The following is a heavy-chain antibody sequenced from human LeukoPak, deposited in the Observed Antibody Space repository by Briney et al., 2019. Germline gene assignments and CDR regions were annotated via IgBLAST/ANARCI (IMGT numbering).Heavy chain of an antibody. Sequence: SGTLSLTCAVSGGSISSSNWWSWVRQPPGKGLEWIGEIYHSGSTNYNPSLKSRVTISVDKSKNQFSLKLNSVTAADTAVYYCASNYYGSGSFNYWGQGTLVTVSS. CDR3: ASNYYGSGSFNY. CDR1: GGSISSSNW. V-gene: IGHV4-4*02. CDR2: IYHSGST. D-gene: IGHD3-10*01. J-gene: IGHJ4*02.